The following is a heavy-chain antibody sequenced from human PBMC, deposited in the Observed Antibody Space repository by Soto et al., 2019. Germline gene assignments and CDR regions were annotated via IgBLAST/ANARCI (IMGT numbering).Heavy chain of an antibody. CDR1: GGSISPYY. CDR2: LYYSGST. Sequence: SVTLSLTCTVSGGSISPYYWSWIRQPPGKGLEWIGYLYYSGSTKYNPSLKSRVTISVDTNKNQFSLRLSSVTAADTAVYYCVRVGGYYGDYPNFDYWGQGTLVTVSS. D-gene: IGHD4-17*01. CDR3: VRVGGYYGDYPNFDY. J-gene: IGHJ4*02. V-gene: IGHV4-59*01.